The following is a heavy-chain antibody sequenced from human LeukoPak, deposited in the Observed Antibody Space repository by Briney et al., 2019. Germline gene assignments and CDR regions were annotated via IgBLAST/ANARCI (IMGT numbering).Heavy chain of an antibody. V-gene: IGHV3-7*03. CDR2: IKEDGSEK. Sequence: PGGSLRLSCAASGFTFSRYWMSWVRQAPGKGLEWVACIKEDGSEKYYVDSVKGRFTMSRDNAKNSLYLQMNSLRVDDTAVYYCARDSSDDSGWTRLDHWGPGTLVTVSS. D-gene: IGHD6-19*01. CDR3: ARDSSDDSGWTRLDH. J-gene: IGHJ4*02. CDR1: GFTFSRYW.